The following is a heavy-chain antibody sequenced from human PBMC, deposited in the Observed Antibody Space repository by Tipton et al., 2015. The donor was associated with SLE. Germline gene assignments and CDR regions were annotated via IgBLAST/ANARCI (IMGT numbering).Heavy chain of an antibody. J-gene: IGHJ5*02. CDR3: ARGDTIPSGWFDP. CDR2: IYYSGST. CDR1: GGSISSYY. D-gene: IGHD3-3*01. V-gene: IGHV4-59*01. Sequence: LRLSCTVSGGSISSYYWSWIRQPPGKGLEWIGYIYYSGSTNYNPSLKSRVTISVDTSKNQFSLKLSSVTAADTAVYYCARGDTIPSGWFDPWGQGTLVTVSS.